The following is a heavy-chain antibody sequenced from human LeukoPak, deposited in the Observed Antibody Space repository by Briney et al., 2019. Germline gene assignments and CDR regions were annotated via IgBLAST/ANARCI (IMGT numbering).Heavy chain of an antibody. J-gene: IGHJ4*02. CDR3: ATSPQFCSSTSCFFDY. V-gene: IGHV5-10-1*01. Sequence: GESLRISCKGSGYSFTSYWISWVRQMPGKGLEWMGRIDPSDSYTNYSPSFQGHVTISADKSISTAYLQWSSLKASDTAMYYCATSPQFCSSTSCFFDYWGQGPLVTVSS. D-gene: IGHD2-2*01. CDR1: GYSFTSYW. CDR2: IDPSDSYT.